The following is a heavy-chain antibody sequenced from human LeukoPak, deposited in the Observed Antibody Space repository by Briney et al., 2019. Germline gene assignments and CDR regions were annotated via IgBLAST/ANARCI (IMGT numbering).Heavy chain of an antibody. CDR1: GFTFSTYA. D-gene: IGHD7-27*01. V-gene: IGHV3-23*01. CDR2: ISASGDST. CDR3: TKRGRDWGPFDY. J-gene: IGHJ4*02. Sequence: GGSLRLSCVASGFTFSTYAMSWVRQSPGKGLEWVSSISASGDSTYCPDSVKGRFTISRDNSRNTLYLELDSLRDEDTAVYYCTKRGRDWGPFDYWGQGTLVTVSS.